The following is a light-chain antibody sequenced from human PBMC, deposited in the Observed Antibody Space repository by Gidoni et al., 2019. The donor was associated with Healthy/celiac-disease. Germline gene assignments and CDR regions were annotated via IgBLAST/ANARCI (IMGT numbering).Light chain of an antibody. J-gene: IGLJ2*01. CDR2: EDS. CDR1: ALPKEY. Sequence: SYELTQPPSVPVSPGQTARMTCSGDALPKEYAYWYQQKSGQAPVLVIYEDSKRPSGIPERFSGSSSGTMATLTIRGAQVEDEADYYCYSTDSSGNRRVFGGGTKLTVL. CDR3: YSTDSSGNRRV. V-gene: IGLV3-10*01.